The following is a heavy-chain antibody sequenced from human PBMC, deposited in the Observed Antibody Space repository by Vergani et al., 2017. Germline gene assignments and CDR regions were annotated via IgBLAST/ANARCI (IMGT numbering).Heavy chain of an antibody. CDR2: ISGSGGST. CDR3: AKGPCSGGSCYSDY. J-gene: IGHJ4*02. Sequence: EVQLLESGGGLVQPGWSLRLSCAASGFTFSSYAMSWVRQAPGKGLDWVSAISGSGGSTYYADSVKGRFTISRDNSKNTLYLQMNSLRAEDTAVYYCAKGPCSGGSCYSDYWGQGTLVTVSS. CDR1: GFTFSSYA. V-gene: IGHV3-23*01. D-gene: IGHD2-15*01.